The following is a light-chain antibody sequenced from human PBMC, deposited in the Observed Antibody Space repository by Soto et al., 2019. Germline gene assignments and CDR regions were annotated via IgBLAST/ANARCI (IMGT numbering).Light chain of an antibody. CDR2: DVS. Sequence: QSALTQPASVSGSPGQSITLSCTGTSSDVGGYNYVSWYQQHPGKAPKLMIYDVSKRPSGVSNRFSGSKSGNTASLTISGLQAEDEADYYCSSYTSSSTPVFGGGTKLTVL. CDR1: SSDVGGYNY. CDR3: SSYTSSSTPV. J-gene: IGLJ2*01. V-gene: IGLV2-14*01.